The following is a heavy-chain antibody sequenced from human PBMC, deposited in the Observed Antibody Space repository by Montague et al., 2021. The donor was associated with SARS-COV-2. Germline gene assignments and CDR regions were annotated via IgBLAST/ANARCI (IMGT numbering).Heavy chain of an antibody. J-gene: IGHJ3*02. CDR2: IYYSGST. Sequence: SETLSLTCTVSGGSISSSSYYWGWIRQPPGKGLEWIGSIYYSGSTYYNPSLKSRVTISVDTSKNQFSLKLSSVTAADTAAYYCASPTYYSDSSGSDAFDIWGQGTMVTVSS. CDR1: GGSISSSSYY. CDR3: ASPTYYSDSSGSDAFDI. V-gene: IGHV4-39*01. D-gene: IGHD3-22*01.